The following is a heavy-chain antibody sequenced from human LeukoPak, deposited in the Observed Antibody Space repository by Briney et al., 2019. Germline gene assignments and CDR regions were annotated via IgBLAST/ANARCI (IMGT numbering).Heavy chain of an antibody. D-gene: IGHD5-12*01. CDR2: IHTNGGT. CDR1: GASITSFY. CDR3: SRGGGYGDY. Sequence: SQTLSLTCTVSGASITSFYYNWIRQCDGTGLEWIGRIHTNGGTDYRPSLNSRVTMSVDTSKKQISLKLTSVTAADTAVYFCSRGGGYGDYWGQGILVTVSS. J-gene: IGHJ4*02. V-gene: IGHV4-4*07.